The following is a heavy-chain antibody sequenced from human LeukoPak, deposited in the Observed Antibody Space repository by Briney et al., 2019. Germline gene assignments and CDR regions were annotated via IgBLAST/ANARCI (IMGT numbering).Heavy chain of an antibody. CDR2: ISSSSSYI. V-gene: IGHV3-21*01. CDR3: ARDYAGDY. J-gene: IGHJ4*02. CDR1: GFTFSSYS. Sequence: PGGPLRLSCAASGFTFSSYSMNWVRQAPGQGLEWVSSISSSSSYIYYADSVKGRFTISRDNAKNSLYLQMNSLRAEDTAVYYCARDYAGDYWGQRTLVTVSS. D-gene: IGHD3-16*01.